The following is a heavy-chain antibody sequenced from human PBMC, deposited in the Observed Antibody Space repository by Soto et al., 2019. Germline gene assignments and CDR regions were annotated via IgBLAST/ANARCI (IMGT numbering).Heavy chain of an antibody. CDR2: FDPEDGET. D-gene: IGHD2-15*01. V-gene: IGHV1-24*01. CDR3: ARDLKDSIFDY. Sequence: ASVKVSCKVSGYTLTELSMHWVRQAPGKGLEWMGGFDPEDGETSYAQKFQGRVTMTRDTSTSTVYMELSSLRSEDTAVYYCARDLKDSIFDYWGQGTLVTVSS. CDR1: GYTLTELS. J-gene: IGHJ4*02.